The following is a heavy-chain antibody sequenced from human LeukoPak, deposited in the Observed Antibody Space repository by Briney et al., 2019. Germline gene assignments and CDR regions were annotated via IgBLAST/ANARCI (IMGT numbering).Heavy chain of an antibody. CDR1: GFTFSSYA. J-gene: IGHJ6*03. CDR2: ISGSGGST. Sequence: PGGSLRLSCAASGFTFSSYAVSWVRQAPGKGLEWVSAISGSGGSTYYADSVKGRFTISRDNSKNTLYLQMNSLRAEDTAVYYCAKAVGRYYYYYMDVWGKGTTVTVSS. V-gene: IGHV3-23*01. CDR3: AKAVGRYYYYYMDV. D-gene: IGHD1-26*01.